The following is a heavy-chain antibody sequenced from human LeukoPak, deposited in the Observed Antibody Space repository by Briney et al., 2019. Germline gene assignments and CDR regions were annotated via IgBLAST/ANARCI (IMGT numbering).Heavy chain of an antibody. CDR1: GFTFSSYA. Sequence: GRSLRLSCAASGFTFSSYAMHWVRQAPGKGLEWVAVISYDGSNKYYADSVKGRFTISRDNSKNTLYLQMNSLRAEDTAVYYCAKDHGATATYYYGMDVWGQGTTVTVSS. CDR3: AKDHGATATYYYGMDV. J-gene: IGHJ6*02. CDR2: ISYDGSNK. V-gene: IGHV3-30-3*01. D-gene: IGHD4-17*01.